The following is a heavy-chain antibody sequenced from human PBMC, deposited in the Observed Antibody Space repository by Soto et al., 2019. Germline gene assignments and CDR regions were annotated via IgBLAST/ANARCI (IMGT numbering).Heavy chain of an antibody. CDR2: IYYSGST. CDR1: GGSISSGGYY. CDR3: ARELRFGEDYYGMDV. D-gene: IGHD3-10*01. Sequence: QVQLQESGPGLVKPSQTLSLTCTVSGGSISSGGYYWSWIRQHPGKGLEWIGYIYYSGSTYYNPSLKGRVTISADTSKNQFSLKLSSVTAADTAVYYCARELRFGEDYYGMDVWGQGTTVTVSS. V-gene: IGHV4-31*03. J-gene: IGHJ6*02.